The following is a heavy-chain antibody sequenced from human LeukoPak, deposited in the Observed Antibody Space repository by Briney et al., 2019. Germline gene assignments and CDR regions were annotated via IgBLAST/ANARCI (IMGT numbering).Heavy chain of an antibody. D-gene: IGHD1-26*01. CDR1: GFTFGSFW. Sequence: GGSLRLSCAASGFTFGSFWMSLLRQAPGKGLEWVANINRDGSEKYYADSVKGRLTISRDNAKNSLYLEMNSLRAEDTAVYYCARDQVGASHYWGQGTLVTVSS. CDR3: ARDQVGASHY. J-gene: IGHJ4*02. CDR2: INRDGSEK. V-gene: IGHV3-7*01.